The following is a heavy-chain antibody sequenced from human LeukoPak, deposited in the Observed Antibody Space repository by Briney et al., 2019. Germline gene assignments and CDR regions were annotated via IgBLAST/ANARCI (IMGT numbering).Heavy chain of an antibody. Sequence: GGSLRLSCADSGFTFSNAWMSWVRQAPGKGLEWVGRIKSKTDGGTTDYAAPVKGRFTISRDESKDPLYLQMNSLKTEDTAVYYCTTDNGSGSYYNGGDYWGQGTLVTVSS. CDR2: IKSKTDGGTT. D-gene: IGHD3-10*01. V-gene: IGHV3-15*01. J-gene: IGHJ4*02. CDR3: TTDNGSGSYYNGGDY. CDR1: GFTFSNAW.